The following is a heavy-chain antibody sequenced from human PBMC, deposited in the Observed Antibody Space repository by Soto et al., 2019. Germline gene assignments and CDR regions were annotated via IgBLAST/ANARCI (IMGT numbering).Heavy chain of an antibody. V-gene: IGHV1-69*01. CDR3: ARSQGSSTSLEIYYYYYYGMDV. CDR1: GGTFSSYA. J-gene: IGHJ6*02. CDR2: IIHISDTT. D-gene: IGHD2-2*01. Sequence: QVQLVQSGAEVKKPGSSVKVSCKASGGTFSSYAISWVRRAPGQGLEWMGGIIHISDTTNYAQKFQGRVTINADESTRTAYMELSSLRSEDTAVYYCARSQGSSTSLEIYYYYYYGMDVWGQGTTVTVSS.